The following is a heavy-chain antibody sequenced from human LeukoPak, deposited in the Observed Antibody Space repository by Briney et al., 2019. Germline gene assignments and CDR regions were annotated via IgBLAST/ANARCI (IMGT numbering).Heavy chain of an antibody. V-gene: IGHV4-4*02. J-gene: IGHJ4*02. D-gene: IGHD6-13*01. CDR3: AMSSSWRPGGLDY. CDR2: IYHSGST. Sequence: SETLSLTCAVSGGSISSSNWWSWVRQPPGKGLEWIGEIYHSGSTNYNPSLKSRVTISVDKSKNQFSLKLSSVTAADTAVYYCAMSSSWRPGGLDYWGQGTLVTVSS. CDR1: GGSISSSNW.